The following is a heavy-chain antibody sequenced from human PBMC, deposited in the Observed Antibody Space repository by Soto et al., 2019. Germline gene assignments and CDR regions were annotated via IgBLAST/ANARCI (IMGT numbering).Heavy chain of an antibody. J-gene: IGHJ4*02. Sequence: PSQTLSLTCAISGYSVSSNSAAWNWIRQSPSRGLEWLGRTYYRSKWYNDYAVSVKSRITINPDTSKNQFSLQLNSVTPEDTAVYYCAREKMAAADTLTYYFDYWGQGTLVTVSS. D-gene: IGHD6-13*01. CDR3: AREKMAAADTLTYYFDY. V-gene: IGHV6-1*01. CDR2: TYYRSKWYN. CDR1: GYSVSSNSAA.